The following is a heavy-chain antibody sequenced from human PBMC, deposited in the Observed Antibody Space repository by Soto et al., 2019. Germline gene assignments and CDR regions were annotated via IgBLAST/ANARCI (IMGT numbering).Heavy chain of an antibody. CDR3: SPENYYESICYNAFDKFQQ. V-gene: IGHV3-30*03. D-gene: IGHD3-22*01. CDR2: ISYDGDHK. CDR1: GFTFSRYG. J-gene: IGHJ1*01. Sequence: GGSLRLSCAASGFTFSRYGMHWVRQAPGKGLEWVAVISYDGDHKYYADSVKGRLTISRDNSKNTVYLQMNSLRVEDTAVYYCSPENYYESICYNAFDKFQQWGHGTLVTVPS.